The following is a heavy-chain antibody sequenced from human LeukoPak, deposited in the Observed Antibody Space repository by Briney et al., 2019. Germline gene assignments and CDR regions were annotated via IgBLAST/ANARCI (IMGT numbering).Heavy chain of an antibody. CDR2: INHSGST. J-gene: IGHJ4*02. CDR1: GGSFSGYY. V-gene: IGHV4-34*01. Sequence: SETLSLTCAVYGGSFSGYYWSWIRQPPGKGLEWIGEINHSGSTNYNPSLKSRVTISVDTSKNQFSLKLSSVTAADTAVYYCARTYYYGSGSYYDYWGQGTLVTVSS. D-gene: IGHD3-10*01. CDR3: ARTYYYGSGSYYDY.